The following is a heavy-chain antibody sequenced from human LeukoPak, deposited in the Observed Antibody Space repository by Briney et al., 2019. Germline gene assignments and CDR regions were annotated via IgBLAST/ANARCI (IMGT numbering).Heavy chain of an antibody. CDR2: IYYSGST. D-gene: IGHD3-10*01. Sequence: SQTLSLTCTVSGGSISSGGYYWSWIRQHPGKGLEWIGYIYYSGSTYYNPSLKSRVTISIDTSKNQFSLKLSSVTAADTAVYYCARVWFGESYYFDYWGQGTLVTVSS. CDR1: GGSISSGGYY. J-gene: IGHJ4*02. V-gene: IGHV4-31*03. CDR3: ARVWFGESYYFDY.